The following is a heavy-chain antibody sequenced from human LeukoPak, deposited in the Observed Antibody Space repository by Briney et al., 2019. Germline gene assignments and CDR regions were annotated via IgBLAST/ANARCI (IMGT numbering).Heavy chain of an antibody. Sequence: SETLSLTCTVSGDSFTGYYWSWIRQPPGKGLEWIAYIYYSGSTKYNPSPKSRVTISVDTSKKQFSLKMISVTAADTAVYYCARDGSYGRPFDYWGQGILVTVSS. CDR3: ARDGSYGRPFDY. CDR1: GDSFTGYY. CDR2: IYYSGST. V-gene: IGHV4-59*01. J-gene: IGHJ4*02. D-gene: IGHD1-26*01.